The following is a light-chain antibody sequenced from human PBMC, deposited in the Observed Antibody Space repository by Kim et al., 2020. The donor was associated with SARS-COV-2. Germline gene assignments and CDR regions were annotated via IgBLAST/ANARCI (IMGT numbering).Light chain of an antibody. CDR1: QSIRSW. CDR2: DAS. V-gene: IGKV1-5*01. CDR3: QQHNTYPYT. J-gene: IGKJ2*01. Sequence: SASVGDSVTITCRASQSIRSWFAWYQQTPGKAPNLLIFDASTLETGVPSRFSGSGSGTEFTLTISSLQPDDFATYYCQQHNTYPYTFGQGTKLEI.